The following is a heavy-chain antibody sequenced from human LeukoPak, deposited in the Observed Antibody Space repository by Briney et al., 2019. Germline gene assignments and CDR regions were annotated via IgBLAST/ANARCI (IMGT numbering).Heavy chain of an antibody. CDR2: MNPNSGNT. CDR3: ARDLEALPYGIPPYFDY. CDR1: GYTFTSYD. V-gene: IGHV1-8*01. Sequence: ASVKVSCKASGYTFTSYDINWVRQATGQGLEWMGWMNPNSGNTGYAQKFQGRVTMTRNTSISTAYMELSSLRSEDTAVYYCARDLEALPYGIPPYFDYWGQGTLVTVSS. D-gene: IGHD3-10*01. J-gene: IGHJ4*02.